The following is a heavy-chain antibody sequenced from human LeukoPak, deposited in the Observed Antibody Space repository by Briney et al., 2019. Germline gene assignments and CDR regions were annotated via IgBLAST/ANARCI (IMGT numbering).Heavy chain of an antibody. CDR2: MSNDGSNK. Sequence: GGSLRLSCAASGFTFSSYGMHWVRQAPGKGLEWVAVMSNDGSNKYYADSVKGRFTVSRDNSKNTLYLQMNSLRAEDTATYYCVKSGISAAGQRGYFDYRGQGTLVTVSS. CDR3: VKSGISAAGQRGYFDY. J-gene: IGHJ4*02. CDR1: GFTFSSYG. D-gene: IGHD6-13*01. V-gene: IGHV3-30*18.